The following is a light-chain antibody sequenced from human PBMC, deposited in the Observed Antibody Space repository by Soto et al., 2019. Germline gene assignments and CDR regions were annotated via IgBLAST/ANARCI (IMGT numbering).Light chain of an antibody. Sequence: DIQITQSPSTLSASVGDRLTITCRASQSISSWVAWYQQKPGKPPKLLIYDASSLESGVPSRFSGSGSGTDFSLTITSLQPDDSATYYCQQYNSYSTFGQGTRLEIK. V-gene: IGKV1-5*01. J-gene: IGKJ5*01. CDR1: QSISSW. CDR2: DAS. CDR3: QQYNSYST.